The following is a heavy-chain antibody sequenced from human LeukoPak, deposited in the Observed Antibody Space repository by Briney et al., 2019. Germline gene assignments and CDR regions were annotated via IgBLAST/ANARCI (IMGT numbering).Heavy chain of an antibody. D-gene: IGHD6-6*01. J-gene: IGHJ6*03. CDR2: ISGSGDYT. Sequence: NPRGSLRLSCAASGFIFSSYAMSWVRQAPGKGLEWDSLISGSGDYTYYADSVKGRFTISRDNSKNTLYLQMNSLRAEDTAVYYCARNPWWKSSSSRHYYYYYYMDVWGKGTTVTVSS. V-gene: IGHV3-23*01. CDR1: GFIFSSYA. CDR3: ARNPWWKSSSSRHYYYYYYMDV.